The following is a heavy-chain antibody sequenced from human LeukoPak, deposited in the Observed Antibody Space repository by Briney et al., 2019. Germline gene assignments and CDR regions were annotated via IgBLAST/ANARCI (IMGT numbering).Heavy chain of an antibody. CDR1: GFTFSIYW. CDR3: AKDQTYYYGSGSYSWFDP. D-gene: IGHD3-10*01. J-gene: IGHJ5*02. Sequence: GGSLRLSCAASGFTFSIYWMSWVRQAPGKGLEWVANINQDGSQKYYVDSVKGRFTISRDNSKNTLYLQMNSLRAEDTAVYYCAKDQTYYYGSGSYSWFDPWGQGTLVTVSS. V-gene: IGHV3-7*03. CDR2: INQDGSQK.